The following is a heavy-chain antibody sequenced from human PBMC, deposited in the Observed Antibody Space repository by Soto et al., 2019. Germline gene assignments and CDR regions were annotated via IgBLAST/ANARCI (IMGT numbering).Heavy chain of an antibody. Sequence: GGSLRLSCAASGFTFSSYWMSWVRQAPGKGLEWVANIKQDGSEKYYVDSVKGRFTISRDNAKNSLYLQMNSLRAEETAGYYCARERDDFWSGYFYYYGMDVWGQGTTVTVSS. D-gene: IGHD3-3*01. CDR3: ARERDDFWSGYFYYYGMDV. CDR2: IKQDGSEK. J-gene: IGHJ6*02. V-gene: IGHV3-7*05. CDR1: GFTFSSYW.